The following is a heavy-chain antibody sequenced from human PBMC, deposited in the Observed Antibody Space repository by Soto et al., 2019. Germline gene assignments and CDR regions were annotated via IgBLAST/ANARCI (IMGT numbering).Heavy chain of an antibody. CDR1: GGSISGGGHY. CDR3: ASSDPYYFFDY. V-gene: IGHV4-31*03. CDR2: MYYTGDT. Sequence: QVQLQESGPGLVRPSQTLSLTCTVSGGSISGGGHYWGWIRQPPGKGLEWIGFMYYTGDTYYNPSLESRLSISVDTSMNQSSLELTSVTAADTAVYYCASSDPYYFFDYWGLGTLVTVSS. J-gene: IGHJ4*02. D-gene: IGHD2-21*01.